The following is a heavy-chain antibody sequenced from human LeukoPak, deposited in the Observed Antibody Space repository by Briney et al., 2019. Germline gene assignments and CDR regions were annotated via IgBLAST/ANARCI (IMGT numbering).Heavy chain of an antibody. CDR2: FHYSGST. V-gene: IGHV4-59*08. J-gene: IGHJ3*02. CDR1: GASISSYY. Sequence: PSETLSLTCIVSGASISSYYWSCIRQPPGKGLENIGYFHYSGSTNYNPSLKSRVTISVDTSRKQFSLTLNSVTAADTAMYYCARLGLPNAFDIWGQGTMVTVSS. D-gene: IGHD2-15*01. CDR3: ARLGLPNAFDI.